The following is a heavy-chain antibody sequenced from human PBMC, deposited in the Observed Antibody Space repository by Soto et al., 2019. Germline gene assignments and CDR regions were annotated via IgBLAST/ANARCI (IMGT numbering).Heavy chain of an antibody. J-gene: IGHJ5*02. D-gene: IGHD3-10*01. CDR1: GASVGSDSYY. CDR3: ARGENYYGSGPEELNWFDP. CDR2: IYYSGST. Sequence: PSETLSLTCSVPGASVGSDSYYWTWIRQTQGKGLEWIGYIYYSGSTNYNPSLKSRVTISVDTSKNQFSLKLSSVTAADTAVYYCARGENYYGSGPEELNWFDPWGQGTLVTVSS. V-gene: IGHV4-61*01.